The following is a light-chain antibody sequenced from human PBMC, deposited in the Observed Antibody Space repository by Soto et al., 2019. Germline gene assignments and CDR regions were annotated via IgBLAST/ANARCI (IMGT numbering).Light chain of an antibody. CDR1: SSNIGAGYD. CDR3: QSYDSSLSGSVV. V-gene: IGLV1-40*01. CDR2: GNS. Sequence: QSVLTQPPSVSGAPGQRVTISCTGSSSNIGAGYDVHWYQQVPGTAPKLLIYGNSNRPSGVPDRFSGSKSGTSAYLAITGLQAEDEADYYCQSYDSSLSGSVVFGGGTKLTVL. J-gene: IGLJ2*01.